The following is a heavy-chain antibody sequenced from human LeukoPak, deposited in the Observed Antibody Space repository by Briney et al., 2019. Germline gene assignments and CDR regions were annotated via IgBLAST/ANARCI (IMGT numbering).Heavy chain of an antibody. CDR3: TTTTYYDILTGYYNVGAFDY. J-gene: IGHJ4*02. Sequence: GGSLRLSCAASGFTFSNAWMSWARPAPGKGLEWVGRIKSKIDGGTTDYAAPVKGIFTISRDDSKNTLYLQMNSLKTEDTAVYYCTTTTYYDILTGYYNVGAFDYWGQGTLVTVSS. CDR2: IKSKIDGGTT. V-gene: IGHV3-15*01. D-gene: IGHD3-9*01. CDR1: GFTFSNAW.